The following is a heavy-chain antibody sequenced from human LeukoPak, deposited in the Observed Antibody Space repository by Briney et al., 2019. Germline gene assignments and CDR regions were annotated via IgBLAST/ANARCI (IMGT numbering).Heavy chain of an antibody. CDR2: ISGSGGST. Sequence: GGSLRLSCAAATVTFRSDAIRCVRQAPGKGLEWVSAISGSGGSTYYADSVKGRFTISRDNSKYTLYLQMNSLRAEDTAVYYCSKEPHFAVVTSFDYWGQGTLVTVSS. J-gene: IGHJ4*02. CDR3: SKEPHFAVVTSFDY. D-gene: IGHD3-3*01. V-gene: IGHV3-23*01. CDR1: TVTFRSDA.